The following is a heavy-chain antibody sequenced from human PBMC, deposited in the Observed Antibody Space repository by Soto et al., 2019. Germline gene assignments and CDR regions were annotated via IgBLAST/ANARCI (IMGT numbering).Heavy chain of an antibody. CDR2: IYYSGST. J-gene: IGHJ6*02. D-gene: IGHD3-22*01. V-gene: IGHV4-59*01. CDR3: ARDIRGYDSSGYSYYYYGMDV. CDR1: GGSISSYY. Sequence: SETLSLTCTVSGGSISSYYWSWIRQPPGKGLEWIGYIYYSGSTNYNPSLKSRVTISVDTSKNQFSLKLSSVTAADTAVYYCARDIRGYDSSGYSYYYYGMDVWGQGTTVTVSS.